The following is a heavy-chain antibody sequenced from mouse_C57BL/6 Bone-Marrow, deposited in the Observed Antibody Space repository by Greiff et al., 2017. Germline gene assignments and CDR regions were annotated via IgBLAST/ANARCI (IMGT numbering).Heavy chain of an antibody. V-gene: IGHV1-78*01. CDR2: IYPRDGST. J-gene: IGHJ2*01. CDR3: ARRDYYYGSRDY. Sequence: QVQLQQSDAELVKPGASVKISCKVSGYTFTDHTIHWMKQRPEQGLEWIGYIYPRDGSTKYNEKVKGKGTLTADKSSSTAYMQLNSLTSEDSAVYCCARRDYYYGSRDYWGQGTTLTVSS. D-gene: IGHD1-1*01. CDR1: GYTFTDHT.